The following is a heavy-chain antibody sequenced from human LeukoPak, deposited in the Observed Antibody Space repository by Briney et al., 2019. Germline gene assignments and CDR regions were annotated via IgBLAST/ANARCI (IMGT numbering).Heavy chain of an antibody. D-gene: IGHD1-26*01. CDR2: FDPEDGET. V-gene: IGHV1-24*01. CDR3: ARERSAFDI. CDR1: GYTLTELS. J-gene: IGHJ3*02. Sequence: GASVKVSCKVSGYTLTELSMHWVRQAPGKGLEWMGGFDPEDGETIYAQKFQGRVTITADKSTSTAYMELSSLRSEDTAVYYCARERSAFDIWGQGTMVTVSS.